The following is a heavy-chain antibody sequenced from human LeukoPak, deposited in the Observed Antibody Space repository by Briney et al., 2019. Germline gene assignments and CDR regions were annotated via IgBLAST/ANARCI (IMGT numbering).Heavy chain of an antibody. D-gene: IGHD2-21*02. V-gene: IGHV1-46*01. J-gene: IGHJ4*02. CDR2: INPSGGST. Sequence: ASVKVSCKASGYTFTSYYMHWVRQAPGQGLEWMGIINPSGGSTSYAQKFQGRVTMTRDTSTGTVYMELSSLRSEDTAVYYCARNAYCGGDCYTQFYFDYWGQGTLVTVSS. CDR1: GYTFTSYY. CDR3: ARNAYCGGDCYTQFYFDY.